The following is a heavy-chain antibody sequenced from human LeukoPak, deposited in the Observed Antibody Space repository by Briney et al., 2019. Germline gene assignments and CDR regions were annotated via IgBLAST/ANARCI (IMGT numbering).Heavy chain of an antibody. CDR3: ARGRGKDGYNFDDY. D-gene: IGHD5-24*01. CDR1: GFTFSSYS. J-gene: IGHJ4*02. Sequence: PGGSLRLSCAASGFTFSSYSMNWVRQAPGKGLEWVSSISSSSSYIYYADSVKGRFTISRDNAKSTLYLQMNSLRAEDMAVYYCARGRGKDGYNFDDYWGQGTLVTVSS. V-gene: IGHV3-21*01. CDR2: ISSSSSYI.